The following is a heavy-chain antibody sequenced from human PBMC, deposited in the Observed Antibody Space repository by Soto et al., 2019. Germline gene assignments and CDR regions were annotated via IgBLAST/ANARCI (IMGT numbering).Heavy chain of an antibody. CDR1: GFTFSSYG. J-gene: IGHJ4*02. Sequence: VGSLRLSCVASGFTFSSYGMHWVRQAPGKGLEWVAVISYDGSNKYYADSVKGRFTISRDNPKNTLYLQMNSLRAEDTAVYYCARVRSRAAAAIHPFDYWGQGTLVTVSS. D-gene: IGHD6-13*01. CDR2: ISYDGSNK. V-gene: IGHV3-30*03. CDR3: ARVRSRAAAAIHPFDY.